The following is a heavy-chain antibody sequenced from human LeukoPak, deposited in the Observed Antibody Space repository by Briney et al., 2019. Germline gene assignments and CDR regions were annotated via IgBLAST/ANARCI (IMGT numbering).Heavy chain of an antibody. D-gene: IGHD5-24*01. CDR2: ISPNGVIT. CDR3: AKDDAWLQYGN. J-gene: IGHJ4*02. V-gene: IGHV3-23*01. CDR1: GFTFSSHG. Sequence: GGSLRLSCAASGFTFSSHGMNWVRQAPGKGLEWVSGISPNGVITYYADSVKGRFTISRDNSKGTVYLQINSLRPEDTAVYYCAKDDAWLQYGNWGRGTLVTVSS.